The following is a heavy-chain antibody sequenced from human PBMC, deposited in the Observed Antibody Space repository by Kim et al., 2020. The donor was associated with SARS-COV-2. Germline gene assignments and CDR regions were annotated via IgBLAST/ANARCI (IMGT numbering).Heavy chain of an antibody. Sequence: GGSLRLSCVASGFSFYTFQMHWVRQAPGKGLEWVSTINGNSGYINHADLVRGRFTISRDNAKNSLYQQIDSLRGDDTAMYFCTRHYDTTGGSIYGYWGQG. CDR3: TRHYDTTGGSIYGY. D-gene: IGHD3-22*01. CDR1: GFSFYTFQ. CDR2: INGNSGYI. J-gene: IGHJ4*02. V-gene: IGHV3-21*01.